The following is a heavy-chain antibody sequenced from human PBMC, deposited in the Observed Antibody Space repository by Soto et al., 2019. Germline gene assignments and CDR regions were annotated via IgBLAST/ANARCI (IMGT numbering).Heavy chain of an antibody. CDR2: VYSSGNT. J-gene: IGHJ4*02. CDR3: ARDRRGGTRPHYYDSSGYYNPFDR. D-gene: IGHD3-22*01. CDR1: GGSISFYY. V-gene: IGHV4-4*07. Sequence: PSETLSLTCTVSGGSISFYYWSWIRQPAGKGLEWIGRVYSSGNTNYNPSLKSRLTMSVDTSNNQFSLKLRSVTAADTAMYYCARDRRGGTRPHYYDSSGYYNPFDRWGRGTLVTVSS.